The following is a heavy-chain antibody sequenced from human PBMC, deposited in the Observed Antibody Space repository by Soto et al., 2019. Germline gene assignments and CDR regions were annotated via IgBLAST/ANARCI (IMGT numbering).Heavy chain of an antibody. D-gene: IGHD4-17*01. CDR3: ASPATTVTAYDAFDI. CDR2: IWYDGSNK. V-gene: IGHV3-33*01. CDR1: GFTFSSYG. J-gene: IGHJ3*02. Sequence: GGSLRLSCAASGFTFSSYGMHWVRQAPGKGLEWVAVIWYDGSNKYYADSVKGRFTISRDNSKNTLYLQMNSLRAEDTAVYYCASPATTVTAYDAFDIWGQGTMVTVSS.